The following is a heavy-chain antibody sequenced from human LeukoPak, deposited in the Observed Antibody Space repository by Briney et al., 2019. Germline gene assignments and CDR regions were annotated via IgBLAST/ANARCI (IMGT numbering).Heavy chain of an antibody. CDR1: GYTLTGFY. CDR2: INPRSGVT. CDR3: ARRSVIVVITPTDDAFDI. J-gene: IGHJ3*02. Sequence: ASVKVSCKASGYTLTGFYIHCVRQVPGQGLEWMGWINPRSGVTNYAQTFQDRVTMTRDTSISTAYMQLSRLGFDDTAIYYCARRSVIVVITPTDDAFDIWGQGTMVTVS. D-gene: IGHD3-22*01. V-gene: IGHV1-2*02.